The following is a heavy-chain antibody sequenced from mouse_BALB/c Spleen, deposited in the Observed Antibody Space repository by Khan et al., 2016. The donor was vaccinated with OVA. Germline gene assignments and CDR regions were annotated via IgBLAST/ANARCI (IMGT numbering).Heavy chain of an antibody. V-gene: IGHV14-3*02. Sequence: EVQLQQSGAELVKSGATVKLSCTASGLNIKDTYMHWLKQWPEQGLEWIGRIDPPNGNTKYDPKFQGKATITDTSSNTAYLQLSSLTSEDTAVYYCARMARKWGQGTTLTVSS. CDR2: IDPPNGNT. CDR3: ARMARK. CDR1: GLNIKDTY. J-gene: IGHJ2*01.